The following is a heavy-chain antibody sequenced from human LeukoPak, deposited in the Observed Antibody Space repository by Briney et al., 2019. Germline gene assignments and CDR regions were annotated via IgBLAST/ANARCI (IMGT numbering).Heavy chain of an antibody. Sequence: GGSLRLSCAASGFTFSTYAMSWVRQAPGKGLEWVSTISGSGGSTNYADSVKGRFTISRDNSKNTLYLQMNSLRAEDTAVYYCARDGNFGYDAFDIWGQGTMVTVSS. CDR1: GFTFSTYA. J-gene: IGHJ3*02. CDR3: ARDGNFGYDAFDI. D-gene: IGHD3-10*01. V-gene: IGHV3-23*01. CDR2: ISGSGGST.